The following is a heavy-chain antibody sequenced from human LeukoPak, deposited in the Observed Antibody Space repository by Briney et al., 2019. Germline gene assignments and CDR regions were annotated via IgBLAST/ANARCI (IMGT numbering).Heavy chain of an antibody. CDR1: GFTFSSYA. D-gene: IGHD2-2*01. CDR2: ISGSGGST. J-gene: IGHJ4*02. V-gene: IGHV3-23*01. CDR3: AKVPGKGYCSSTSCRNDY. Sequence: TGGSLRLSCAASGFTFSSYAMSWVRQAPGKGLEWVSAISGSGGSTYYADSVKGRFTISRDNSKNTLYLQMNSLRAEDTAVYYCAKVPGKGYCSSTSCRNDYWGQGTLVTVSS.